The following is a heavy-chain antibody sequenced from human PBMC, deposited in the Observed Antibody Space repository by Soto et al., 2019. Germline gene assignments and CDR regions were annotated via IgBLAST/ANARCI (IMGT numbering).Heavy chain of an antibody. CDR3: ARGPPPPDY. Sequence: QVQLVQSGAEVKKPGASVKVSCKASGYTFASYAISWMRQAPGQGLEWMGWISAYNGNTNHAQKLQGRVTMTTDTSASTAYMELRILRSDDTAVDYRARGPPPPDYWGQGTLVTVSS. CDR2: ISAYNGNT. J-gene: IGHJ4*02. CDR1: GYTFASYA. V-gene: IGHV1-18*01.